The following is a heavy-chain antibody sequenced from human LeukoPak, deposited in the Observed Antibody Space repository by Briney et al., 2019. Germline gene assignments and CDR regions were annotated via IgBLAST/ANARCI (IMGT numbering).Heavy chain of an antibody. J-gene: IGHJ4*02. Sequence: SETLSLTCAVSGGSISSGGYSWSWIRQPPGKGLEWIGYIYHSGSTYYNPSLKSRVTISVDTSKNQFSLELISVTAADTAVYYCARSQYYYDSLDYWGQGTLVTVSS. D-gene: IGHD3-22*01. CDR3: ARSQYYYDSLDY. CDR1: GGSISSGGYS. V-gene: IGHV4-30-2*02. CDR2: IYHSGST.